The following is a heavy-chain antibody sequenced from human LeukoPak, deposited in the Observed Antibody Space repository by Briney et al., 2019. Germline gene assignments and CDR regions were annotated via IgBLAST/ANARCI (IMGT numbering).Heavy chain of an antibody. CDR1: GYTFTGYY. CDR2: INPNSGGT. D-gene: IGHD3-22*01. V-gene: IGHV1-2*02. J-gene: IGHJ4*02. CDR3: ARPMGLGYYYDSSAYYSQYQY. Sequence: ASVKVSCKASGYTFTGYYMHWVRQAPGQGLEWMGWINPNSGGTNYAQKFQGRVTMTRDTSISTAYMELSRLRSDDTAVYYCARPMGLGYYYDSSAYYSQYQYWGQGTLVTVSS.